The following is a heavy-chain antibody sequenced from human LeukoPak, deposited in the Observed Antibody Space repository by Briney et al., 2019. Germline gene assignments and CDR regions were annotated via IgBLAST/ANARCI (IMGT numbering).Heavy chain of an antibody. CDR3: ARNWGGNWYFDL. V-gene: IGHV4-59*08. D-gene: IGHD7-27*01. CDR1: GGSISSYY. CDR2: IYYSGST. Sequence: SETLSLTCTVSGGSISSYYWSWIRQPPGKGLEWTGYIYYSGSTNYNPSLKSRVTISVDTSKNQFFLKLSSVTAADTAVYYCARNWGGNWYFDLWGRGTLVTVSS. J-gene: IGHJ2*01.